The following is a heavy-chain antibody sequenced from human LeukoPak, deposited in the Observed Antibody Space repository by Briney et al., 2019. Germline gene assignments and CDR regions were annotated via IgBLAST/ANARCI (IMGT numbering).Heavy chain of an antibody. Sequence: GGSLRLSCAASGFTFSSYAMHWVRQAPGKGLEWVAVISYDGSNKYYADSVKGRFTISRDNAKNSLYLQMNSLRAEDTAVYYCATTVRNAFDIWGQGTMVTVSS. CDR1: GFTFSSYA. CDR3: ATTVRNAFDI. CDR2: ISYDGSNK. V-gene: IGHV3-30-3*01. J-gene: IGHJ3*02. D-gene: IGHD4-17*01.